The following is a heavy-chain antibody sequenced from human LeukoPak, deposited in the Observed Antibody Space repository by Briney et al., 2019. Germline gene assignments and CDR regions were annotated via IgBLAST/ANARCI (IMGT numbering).Heavy chain of an antibody. D-gene: IGHD3-3*01. CDR2: IYPGDCDT. Sequence: GESLRIFCNGSGYTFSSYWIGWVRQMPGKGREWMGIIYPGDCDTRYCPALQGQLIISVGASIGIAYLQWMSLKAADACIVYFWSQNDFRLDYWGQGTLVTVSS. CDR1: GYTFSSYW. CDR3: WSQNDFRLDY. J-gene: IGHJ4*02. V-gene: IGHV5-51*01.